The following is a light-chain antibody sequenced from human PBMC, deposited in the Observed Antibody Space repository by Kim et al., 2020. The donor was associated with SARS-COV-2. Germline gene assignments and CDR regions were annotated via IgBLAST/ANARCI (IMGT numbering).Light chain of an antibody. CDR2: WAS. Sequence: RATINCKSSHDILFRVNKKHYLRWFQQKPGQPPKLLIYWASTRESGVSDRFSGSGSGTDFTLTISNLKAEDVAVYYCQQFYTTPYTFGQGTKLEI. V-gene: IGKV4-1*01. CDR1: HDILFRVNKKHY. CDR3: QQFYTTPYT. J-gene: IGKJ2*01.